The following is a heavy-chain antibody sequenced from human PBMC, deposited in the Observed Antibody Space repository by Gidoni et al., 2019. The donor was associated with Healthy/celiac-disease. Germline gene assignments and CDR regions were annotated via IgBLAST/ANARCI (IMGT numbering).Heavy chain of an antibody. D-gene: IGHD3-22*01. CDR1: GGTFSSYA. Sequence: QVQLVQSGAEVKKPGSSVKVSCKASGGTFSSYAISWVRQAPGQGLEWMGGFIPIFGTANYAQKFQGRVTITADESTSTAYMELSSLRSEDTAVYYCARDYYDSSGYFSSYWYFDLWGRGTLVTVSS. J-gene: IGHJ2*01. V-gene: IGHV1-69*01. CDR2: FIPIFGTA. CDR3: ARDYYDSSGYFSSYWYFDL.